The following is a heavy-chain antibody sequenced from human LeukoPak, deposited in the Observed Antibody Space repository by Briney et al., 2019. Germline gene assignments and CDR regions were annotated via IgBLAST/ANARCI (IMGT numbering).Heavy chain of an antibody. CDR2: ILSDGSQE. J-gene: IGHJ4*02. V-gene: IGHV3-30*12. Sequence: GGSLSLSCAVSGFTFSNYGMHWVRQAPGKGLEWVGVILSDGSQEFYADAVKGRITISRDNSKNTLYLQRNSLRAEDTAVYCCVRDDDRPDNGLDYWGQGTLVTVSS. D-gene: IGHD3-22*01. CDR3: VRDDDRPDNGLDY. CDR1: GFTFSNYG.